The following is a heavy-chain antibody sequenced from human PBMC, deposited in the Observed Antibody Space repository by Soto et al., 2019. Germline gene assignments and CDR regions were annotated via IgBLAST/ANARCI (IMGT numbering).Heavy chain of an antibody. V-gene: IGHV3-30*18. CDR1: GFTFSSYG. CDR3: AKSRDSSSWFYYGMDV. D-gene: IGHD6-13*01. CDR2: ISYDGSNK. Sequence: PGGSLRLSCAASGFTFSSYGMHWVRQAPGKGLEWVAFISYDGSNKYYVDSVKGRFTISRDNSKNTLDLQMNSLRAEDTAVYYCAKSRDSSSWFYYGMDVWGQGTTVTVSS. J-gene: IGHJ6*01.